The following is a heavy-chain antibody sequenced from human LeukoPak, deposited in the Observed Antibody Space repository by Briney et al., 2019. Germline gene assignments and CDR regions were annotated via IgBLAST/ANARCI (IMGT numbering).Heavy chain of an antibody. CDR3: ANYDILTGYPGGY. CDR2: IRSKAFGGTT. J-gene: IGHJ4*02. Sequence: YPGGSLRLSCAASGFTFSSYAMSWVRQAPGKGLEWVGFIRSKAFGGTTQYAASVKGRFTISRDDSKSIAYLQMNSLKTEDTAVYYCANYDILTGYPGGYWGQGTLVTVSP. CDR1: GFTFSSYA. D-gene: IGHD3-9*01. V-gene: IGHV3-49*04.